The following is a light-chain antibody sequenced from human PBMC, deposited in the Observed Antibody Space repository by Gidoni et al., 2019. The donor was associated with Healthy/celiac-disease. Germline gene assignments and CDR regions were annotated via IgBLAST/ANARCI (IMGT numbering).Light chain of an antibody. V-gene: IGKV2-28*01. Sequence: DIVMTQSPLSLPVTPGEPASISCRSSQSLLHSNGYNYLDWYLQKPGQSPQLLIYLGSNRASGVPDRFSGSGSGTDFTLKISRVEAEDVGVYYCRQALQTNTFGQGTKLEIK. CDR3: RQALQTNT. CDR1: QSLLHSNGYNY. CDR2: LGS. J-gene: IGKJ2*01.